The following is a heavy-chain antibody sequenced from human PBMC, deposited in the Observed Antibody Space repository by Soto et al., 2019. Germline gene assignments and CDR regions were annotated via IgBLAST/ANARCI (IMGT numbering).Heavy chain of an antibody. CDR2: INHSGST. D-gene: IGHD6-13*01. J-gene: IGHJ5*02. V-gene: IGHV4-34*01. CDR3: APPPHRSRRSP. CDR1: GGSFSGYY. Sequence: SETLSLTCAVYGGSFSGYYWSWIRQPPGKGLEWIGEINHSGSTNYNPSLKSRVTISVDTSKNQFSLRLSSVTAADTAVYYCAPPPHRSRRSPWGQETLVTVSS.